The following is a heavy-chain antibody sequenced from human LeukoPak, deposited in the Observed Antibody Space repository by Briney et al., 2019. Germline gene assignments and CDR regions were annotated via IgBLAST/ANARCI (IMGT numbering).Heavy chain of an antibody. V-gene: IGHV4-34*01. CDR1: GGSFSGYY. Sequence: SETLSLTCAVYGGSFSGYYWSWIRQPPGKGLEWIGEINNSGSTNYNPSLKSRVTISVDTSKNQFSLKLSLVTAADTAVYYCTVTYYDYVWGSYRRDFDYWGQGTLVTVSS. J-gene: IGHJ4*01. CDR3: TVTYYDYVWGSYRRDFDY. D-gene: IGHD3-16*02. CDR2: INNSGST.